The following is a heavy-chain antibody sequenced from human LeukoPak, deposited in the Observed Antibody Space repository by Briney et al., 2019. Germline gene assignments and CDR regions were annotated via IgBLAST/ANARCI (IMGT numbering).Heavy chain of an antibody. CDR2: VYHSGNT. CDR1: GGSISNYY. D-gene: IGHD4-17*01. J-gene: IGHJ5*02. Sequence: SETLSLTCTVSGGSISNYYWNWIRQPPGKRLEWIGSVYHSGNTNYNPSLGSRVTMSVDTSKNQFSLKLNSVTATDTAVYYCVRRISGDYGNWLDPWGQGTLVTVSS. CDR3: VRRISGDYGNWLDP. V-gene: IGHV4-59*01.